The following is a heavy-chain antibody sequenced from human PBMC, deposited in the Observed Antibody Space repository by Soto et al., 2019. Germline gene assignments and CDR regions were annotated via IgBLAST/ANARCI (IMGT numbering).Heavy chain of an antibody. CDR3: VRDLDGSGAYYTDF. CDR2: ISAYKTNI. J-gene: IGHJ4*02. V-gene: IGHV1-18*01. CDR1: GYTFPNYG. D-gene: IGHD3-10*01. Sequence: QVQLVQSGAEVKKPGASVKVSCKASGYTFPNYGITWVRQAPGQGLEWMGWISAYKTNIKYAQKFQGRVTLTTDKSTSTAYMELRSLRSDDTAIYYCVRDLDGSGAYYTDFWGQGTLVTVSS.